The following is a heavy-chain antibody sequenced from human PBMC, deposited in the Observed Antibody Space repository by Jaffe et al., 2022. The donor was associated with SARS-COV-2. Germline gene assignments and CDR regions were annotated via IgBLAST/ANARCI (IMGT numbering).Heavy chain of an antibody. CDR1: GGSFSGYY. D-gene: IGHD6-13*01. Sequence: QVQLQQWGAGLLKPSETLSLTCAVYGGSFSGYYWSWIRQPPGKGLEWIGEINHSGSTNYNPSLKSRVTISVDTSKNQFSLKLSSVTAADTAVYYCAREAEKAAAFYYWGQGTLVTVSS. CDR2: INHSGST. V-gene: IGHV4-34*01. J-gene: IGHJ4*02. CDR3: AREAEKAAAFYY.